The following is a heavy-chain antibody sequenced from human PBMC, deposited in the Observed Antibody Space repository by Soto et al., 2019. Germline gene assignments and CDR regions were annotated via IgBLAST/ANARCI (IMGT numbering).Heavy chain of an antibody. Sequence: GGSLRLSCAASGFTFSSYGMHWVRQAPGKGLEWISYISGSGGTIYYADSVKGRFTISRDNAKNSLYLQMNSLRAEDTAMYYCAKAMVRGIYPARDYYGMDVWGQGTTVTVSS. CDR2: ISGSGGTI. CDR1: GFTFSSYG. CDR3: AKAMVRGIYPARDYYGMDV. D-gene: IGHD3-10*01. J-gene: IGHJ6*02. V-gene: IGHV3-48*04.